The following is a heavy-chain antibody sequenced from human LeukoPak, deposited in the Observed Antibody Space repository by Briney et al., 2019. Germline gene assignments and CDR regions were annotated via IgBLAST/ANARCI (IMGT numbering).Heavy chain of an antibody. V-gene: IGHV6-1*01. Sequence: SQTLSLTCAISGDSVSSNSAAWNWIRQSPSIGLEWLGRTYYRSKWYNDYAVSVKSRITINPDTSKNQFSLQLNSVTPEDTAVYYCARSDYDFWSGHDNDAFDIWGQGTMVTVSS. CDR3: ARSDYDFWSGHDNDAFDI. J-gene: IGHJ3*02. CDR2: TYYRSKWYN. CDR1: GDSVSSNSAA. D-gene: IGHD3-3*01.